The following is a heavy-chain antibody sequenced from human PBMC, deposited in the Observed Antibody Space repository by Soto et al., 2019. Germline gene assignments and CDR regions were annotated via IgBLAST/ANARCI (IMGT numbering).Heavy chain of an antibody. J-gene: IGHJ4*02. CDR3: ARGPSIPTIFGVVTPFDY. CDR2: INPNSGGT. V-gene: IGHV1-2*04. D-gene: IGHD3-3*01. Sequence: QVQLVQSGAEVKKPGASVKVSCKASGYTFTGYYMHWVRQAPGQGLEWMGWINPNSGGTNYAQKFQGWITMTRDTSISTAYMELSRLRSDDTAVYYCARGPSIPTIFGVVTPFDYWGQGTLVTVSS. CDR1: GYTFTGYY.